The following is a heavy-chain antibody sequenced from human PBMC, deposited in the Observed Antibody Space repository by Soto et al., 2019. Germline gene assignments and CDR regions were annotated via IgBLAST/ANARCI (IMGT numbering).Heavy chain of an antibody. CDR3: ARGAYYDSSGYPDGVYYFDY. J-gene: IGHJ4*01. CDR1: GGSISSYY. CDR2: IYYSGST. Sequence: SETLSLTCTVSGGSISSYYWSWIRQPPGKGLEWIGYIYYSGSTNYNPSLKSRVTISVDTSKNQFSLKLSSVTAADTAVYYCARGAYYDSSGYPDGVYYFDYWGHGTLVPVSS. D-gene: IGHD3-22*01. V-gene: IGHV4-59*01.